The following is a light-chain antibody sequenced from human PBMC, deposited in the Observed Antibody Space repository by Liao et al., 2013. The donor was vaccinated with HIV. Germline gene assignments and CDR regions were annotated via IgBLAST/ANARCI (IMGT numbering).Light chain of an antibody. Sequence: SYELTQPSSVSVSPGQTASITCFGDKLGNKYASWYQQKPGQSPVLVIYEDSTRPSGIPERFSGSNSGNTASLTISGTQAMDEADYYCQAWDSSTVVFGTGTKVTVL. CDR2: EDS. V-gene: IGLV3-1*01. CDR1: KLGNKY. J-gene: IGLJ1*01. CDR3: QAWDSSTVV.